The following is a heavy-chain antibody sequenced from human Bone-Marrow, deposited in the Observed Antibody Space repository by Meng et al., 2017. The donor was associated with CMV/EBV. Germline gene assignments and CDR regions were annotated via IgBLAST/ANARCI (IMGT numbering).Heavy chain of an antibody. Sequence: GEYLKISCAASGFTVSSNYMSWVRQAPGKGLEWVSVIYSGGSTYYADSVKGRFTISRDNSKNTLYLQMNSLRAEDTAVYYCARDDAEGGMDVWGQGTTVTVSS. D-gene: IGHD3-16*01. CDR2: IYSGGST. V-gene: IGHV3-66*02. CDR3: ARDDAEGGMDV. CDR1: GFTVSSNY. J-gene: IGHJ6*02.